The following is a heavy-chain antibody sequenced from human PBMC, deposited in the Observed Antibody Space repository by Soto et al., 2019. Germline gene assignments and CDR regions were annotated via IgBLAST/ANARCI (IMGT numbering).Heavy chain of an antibody. J-gene: IGHJ5*02. D-gene: IGHD2-15*01. CDR1: GGSISSANNY. V-gene: IGHV4-31*03. CDR2: IHYSGST. CDR3: ARETGCSGGTCYFNNWFDP. Sequence: QVQLQESGPGLVKPSQTLYLTCTVSGGSISSANNYWSWIRQHPGKVLEWIGFIHYSGSTYYNPSLKSRVTISADTSKNQFSLKVSSVTAADTAVYYCARETGCSGGTCYFNNWFDPWGQGTLVTVSS.